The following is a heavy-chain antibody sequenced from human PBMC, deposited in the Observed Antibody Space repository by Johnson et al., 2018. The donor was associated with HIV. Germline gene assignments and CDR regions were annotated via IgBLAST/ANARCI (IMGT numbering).Heavy chain of an antibody. Sequence: QVQLVESGGGLVQPGGSLRLSCAASEFTFSGSAMSWVRQAPGKGLEWVAVIWYDGSNKYYADSVKGRFTISRDNSKNTLYLQMNSLRAEDTAVYYCAKGVVYGGEDAFDIWGQGTMVTVSS. CDR2: IWYDGSNK. D-gene: IGHD4-23*01. CDR3: AKGVVYGGEDAFDI. CDR1: EFTFSGSA. V-gene: IGHV3-33*06. J-gene: IGHJ3*02.